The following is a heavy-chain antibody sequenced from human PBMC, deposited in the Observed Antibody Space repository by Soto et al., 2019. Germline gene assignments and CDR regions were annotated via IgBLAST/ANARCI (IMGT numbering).Heavy chain of an antibody. D-gene: IGHD2-2*01. Sequence: SGKVCCKASGYTFTGYDMHWVRQAPGQGLEWMGWINPNSGGTNYAQKFQGWVTMTRDTSISTAYMELSRLRSDDTAVYYCARSLYIVVVPAAIGALAYWGQGTLVTVSS. V-gene: IGHV1-2*04. CDR2: INPNSGGT. CDR1: GYTFTGYD. J-gene: IGHJ4*02. CDR3: ARSLYIVVVPAAIGALAY.